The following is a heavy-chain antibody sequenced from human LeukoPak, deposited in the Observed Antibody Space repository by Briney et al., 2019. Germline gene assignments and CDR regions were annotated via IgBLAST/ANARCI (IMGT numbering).Heavy chain of an antibody. J-gene: IGHJ6*03. Sequence: ASVKVSCKASGYTFTSYGISWVRQAPGQGLEWMGWISAYNGNTNYAQKLQGRVTMTTDTSTSTAYMELRSLRSDDTAVYYCARVGYCSSTSCYYYYMDVWGKGTTVTVSS. V-gene: IGHV1-18*01. CDR1: GYTFTSYG. CDR3: ARVGYCSSTSCYYYYMDV. D-gene: IGHD2-2*01. CDR2: ISAYNGNT.